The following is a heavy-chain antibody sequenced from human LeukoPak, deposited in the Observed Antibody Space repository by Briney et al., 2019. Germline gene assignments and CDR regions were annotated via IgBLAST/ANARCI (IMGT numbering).Heavy chain of an antibody. CDR2: IYYSGSA. CDR1: GDSISTYY. D-gene: IGHD5-18*01. V-gene: IGHV4-59*01. CDR3: ARDQGYTYGGGYYFDY. Sequence: PSETLSLTCTVSGDSISTYYWTWIRQPPGKGLEWLGYIYYSGSANYNPSLRSRVTISLDTSKSQFSLKLSSVTAADTAVYYCARDQGYTYGGGYYFDYWGQGTLVTVSA. J-gene: IGHJ4*02.